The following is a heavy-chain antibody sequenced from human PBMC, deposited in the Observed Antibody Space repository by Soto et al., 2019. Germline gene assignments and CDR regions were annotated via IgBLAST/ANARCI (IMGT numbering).Heavy chain of an antibody. CDR2: ISGSGGST. Sequence: EVQLLESGGGLVQPGGSLRLSCAVSGFTFSSYAMSWVRQAPGKGLEWVSGISGSGGSTYYADSVKGRFTISRDNSKNTLYLQMNSLRAEDTAVYYCAKENYYGSGRHFDYWAREPWSPSPQ. CDR3: AKENYYGSGRHFDY. V-gene: IGHV3-23*01. D-gene: IGHD3-10*01. CDR1: GFTFSSYA. J-gene: IGHJ4*02.